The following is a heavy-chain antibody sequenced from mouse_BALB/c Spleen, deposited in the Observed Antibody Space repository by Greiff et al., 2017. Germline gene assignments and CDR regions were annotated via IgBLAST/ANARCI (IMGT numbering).Heavy chain of an antibody. CDR2: IRLKSDNYAT. V-gene: IGHV6-3*01. D-gene: IGHD1-2*01. CDR3: TAHYYGYY. CDR1: GFTFSSYW. J-gene: IGHJ2*01. Sequence: DVKLVESGGGLVQPGGSMKLSCVASGFTFSSYWMSWVRQSPEKGLEWVAEIRLKSDNYATHYAESVKGKFTISRDDSKSRLYLQMNSLRAEDTGIYYCTAHYYGYYWGQGTTLTVSS.